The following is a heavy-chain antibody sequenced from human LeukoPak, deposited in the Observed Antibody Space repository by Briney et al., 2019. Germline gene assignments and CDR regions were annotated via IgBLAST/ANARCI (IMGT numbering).Heavy chain of an antibody. CDR1: GFTFRSYG. CDR3: AREANYGRHNWFDP. V-gene: IGHV3-33*08. D-gene: IGHD4/OR15-4a*01. Sequence: PGGSLRLSCAASGFTFRSYGMHWVRQAPGKGLEWVAVIWYDGSNKYYVDSVKGRFTISRDNSKNTLYLQMSRLRAEDTAVYYCAREANYGRHNWFDPWGQGTLVTVSS. CDR2: IWYDGSNK. J-gene: IGHJ5*02.